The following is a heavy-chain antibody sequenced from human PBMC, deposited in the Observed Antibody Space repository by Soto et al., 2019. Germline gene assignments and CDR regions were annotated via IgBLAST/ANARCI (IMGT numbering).Heavy chain of an antibody. CDR2: IYYSGST. CDR1: GGSISSYY. V-gene: IGHV4-59*08. J-gene: IGHJ5*02. Sequence: SETLSLTCTVSGGSISSYYWSWIRQPPGKGLEWIGYIYYSGSTNYNPSLKSRVTISVDTSKNQFSLKLSSVTAADTAVYYCARHFHSGSYNWFDPWGQGTLVTVS. D-gene: IGHD1-26*01. CDR3: ARHFHSGSYNWFDP.